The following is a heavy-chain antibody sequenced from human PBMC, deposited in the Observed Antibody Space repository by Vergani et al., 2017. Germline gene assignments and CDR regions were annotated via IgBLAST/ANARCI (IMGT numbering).Heavy chain of an antibody. J-gene: IGHJ6*02. CDR3: AREGASGGSGSYSPLDV. CDR2: ISAYNGNT. D-gene: IGHD3-10*01. V-gene: IGHV1-18*01. CDR1: GYTFTSYG. Sequence: QVQLVQSGAEVKKPGASVKVSCKASGYTFTSYGISWVRQAPGQGLEWMGWISAYNGNTNYAQKLQGRVTMTTDTSKSTAYMELRSRRSDDTAVYYCAREGASGGSGSYSPLDVWGQGTTVTVSS.